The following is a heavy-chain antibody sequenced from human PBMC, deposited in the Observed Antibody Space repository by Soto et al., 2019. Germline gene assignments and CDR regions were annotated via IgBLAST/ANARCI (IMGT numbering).Heavy chain of an antibody. CDR1: GFTVSSNY. Sequence: EVQLVETGGGLIQPGGSLRLSCAASGFTVSSNYMSWVRQAPGKGLEWVSVIYSGGSTYYADSVKGRFTISRDNSKNTLHLQMNSLRAEDTAVYYCARDAYYYGFDPWGQGTLVTVSS. CDR3: ARDAYYYGFDP. J-gene: IGHJ5*02. D-gene: IGHD3-10*01. CDR2: IYSGGST. V-gene: IGHV3-53*02.